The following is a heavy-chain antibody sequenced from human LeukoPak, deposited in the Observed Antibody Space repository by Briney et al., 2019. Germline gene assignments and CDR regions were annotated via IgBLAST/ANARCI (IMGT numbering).Heavy chain of an antibody. J-gene: IGHJ4*02. CDR2: INTDGSST. Sequence: GGSLRPSCAASGFTFSSYWMHWVRQAPGKGLVWVSRINTDGSSTNYADSVKGRFTISRDNAKDTLYLQMNSLRAEDTAVYYCARAIYSSSSPCFDYWGQETLVTVSS. CDR3: ARAIYSSSSPCFDY. D-gene: IGHD6-6*01. CDR1: GFTFSSYW. V-gene: IGHV3-74*01.